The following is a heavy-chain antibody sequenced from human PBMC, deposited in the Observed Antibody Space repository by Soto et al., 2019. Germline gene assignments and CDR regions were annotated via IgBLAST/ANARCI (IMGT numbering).Heavy chain of an antibody. Sequence: GGSLRLSCAASGFTFSSYWMSWVRQAPGKGLEWVANIKQDGSEKYYVDSVKGRFTISRDNANNTLYLQMNSLRAEDTAVYCCSPSDRYYGMDVWGLGTTVTVSS. CDR1: GFTFSSYW. CDR2: IKQDGSEK. V-gene: IGHV3-7*05. CDR3: SPSDRYYGMDV. J-gene: IGHJ6*02.